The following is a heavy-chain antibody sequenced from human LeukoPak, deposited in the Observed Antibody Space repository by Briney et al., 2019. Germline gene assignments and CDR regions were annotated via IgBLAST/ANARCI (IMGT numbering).Heavy chain of an antibody. J-gene: IGHJ5*02. V-gene: IGHV3-23*01. CDR1: GFTFSSYA. CDR3: ARDRVKVAP. D-gene: IGHD3-10*01. CDR2: ISGSGGST. Sequence: PGGSLRLSCAASGFTFSSYAMSWVRQAPGKGLEWVSAISGSGGSTSYADSMKGRFTISRDNAKNSLYLQMNSLRAEDTAVYYCARDRVKVAPWGQGTLVTVSS.